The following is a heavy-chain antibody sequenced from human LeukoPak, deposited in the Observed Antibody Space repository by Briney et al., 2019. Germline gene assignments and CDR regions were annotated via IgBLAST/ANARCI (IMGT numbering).Heavy chain of an antibody. CDR2: VICEGSLT. V-gene: IGHV3-74*01. D-gene: IGHD7-27*01. CDR3: VRDGDDSKFDY. Sequence: GGPLSLSFAAPGFTFRSYWMAWVRQAPGRGLGWVSRVICEGSLTNYADSVRGRFPTPRDNARRTLYLQMRSWRPEATAVYFCVRDGDDSKFDYWGQRSLVTASS. CDR1: GFTFRSYW. J-gene: IGHJ4*02.